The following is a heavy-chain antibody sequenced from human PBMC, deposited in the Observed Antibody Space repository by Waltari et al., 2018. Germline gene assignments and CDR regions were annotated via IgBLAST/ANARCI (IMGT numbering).Heavy chain of an antibody. J-gene: IGHJ2*01. D-gene: IGHD6-6*01. Sequence: QVQLQQWGAGLLKPSETLSLTCAVYGGSFSGYYWSWIRQPPGKGLEWIGEINHRGTTNSNPALRRRVTISVDTSKNQFSLKLSSVTAADTAVYYCARGPGVAARRRGWYFDLWGRGTLVTVSS. V-gene: IGHV4-34*01. CDR1: GGSFSGYY. CDR3: ARGPGVAARRRGWYFDL. CDR2: INHRGTT.